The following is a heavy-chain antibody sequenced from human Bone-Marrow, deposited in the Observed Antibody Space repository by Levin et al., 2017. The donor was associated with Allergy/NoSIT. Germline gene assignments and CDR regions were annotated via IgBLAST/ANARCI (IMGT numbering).Heavy chain of an antibody. D-gene: IGHD3-3*02. Sequence: ASVKVSCKASGYTFIEYDINWVRQATGQGLEWMGWMSPGTGNTGYAQKFQGRVTMTMDTSKTTAYMELRSLGSEDTAVYYCVRVRGGLTSTSRYFRYWGQGTLVTVSS. V-gene: IGHV1-8*01. CDR1: GYTFIEYD. CDR3: VRVRGGLTSTSRYFRY. J-gene: IGHJ1*01. CDR2: MSPGTGNT.